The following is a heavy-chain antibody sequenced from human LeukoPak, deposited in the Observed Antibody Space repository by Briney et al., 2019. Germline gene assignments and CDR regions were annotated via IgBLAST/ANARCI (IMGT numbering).Heavy chain of an antibody. CDR3: ARAPDYDFWSGLRY. CDR1: GFTLSSYS. D-gene: IGHD3-3*01. V-gene: IGHV3-21*01. CDR2: ISSSSSYI. Sequence: GGSLRLSCAASGFTLSSYSMKWVREAPGKGLEGVSSISSSSSYIYYADSVKGRFTISRDNAKNSLYLQMNSLRAEDTAVYYCARAPDYDFWSGLRYWGQGTLVTVSS. J-gene: IGHJ4*02.